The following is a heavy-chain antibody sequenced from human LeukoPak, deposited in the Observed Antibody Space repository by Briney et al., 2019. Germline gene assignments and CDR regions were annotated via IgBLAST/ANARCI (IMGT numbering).Heavy chain of an antibody. D-gene: IGHD3-22*01. V-gene: IGHV4-31*03. CDR2: IYYSGST. CDR1: GVSISSGGYY. Sequence: SETLSLTCTVSGVSISSGGYYWSWIRQHPGKGLEWIGYIYYSGSTYYNPSLKSRVTISVDTSKNQFSLKLSSVTAADTAVYYCARDQGTSGYYSNDAFDIWGQGTMVTVSS. J-gene: IGHJ3*02. CDR3: ARDQGTSGYYSNDAFDI.